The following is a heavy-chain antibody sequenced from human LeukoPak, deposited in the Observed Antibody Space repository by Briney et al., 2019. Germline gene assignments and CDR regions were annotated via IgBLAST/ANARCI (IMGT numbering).Heavy chain of an antibody. CDR1: SGSISSSSYY. Sequence: SETLSLTCTVSSGSISSSSYYWGWIRQPPGRGLERIGSIYYSGSTYHNPSLKSRVTISVDTSKNQFSLRLSSVTAADTAVYYCARLPTVTFFDYWGQGTLVTVSS. CDR3: ARLPTVTFFDY. CDR2: IYYSGST. D-gene: IGHD4-17*01. J-gene: IGHJ4*02. V-gene: IGHV4-39*01.